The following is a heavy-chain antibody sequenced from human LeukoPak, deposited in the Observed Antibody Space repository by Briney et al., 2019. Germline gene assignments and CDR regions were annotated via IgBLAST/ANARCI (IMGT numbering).Heavy chain of an antibody. J-gene: IGHJ4*02. Sequence: GGSLRLSCAAPGFTFSSYGMHWVRQAPGKGLEWVAVISYDGSNKYYADSVKGRFTISRDNSKNTLYLQMNSLRAEDTAVYYCAKEHGDHGAFDYWGQGTLVTVSS. CDR1: GFTFSSYG. D-gene: IGHD4-17*01. CDR2: ISYDGSNK. CDR3: AKEHGDHGAFDY. V-gene: IGHV3-30*18.